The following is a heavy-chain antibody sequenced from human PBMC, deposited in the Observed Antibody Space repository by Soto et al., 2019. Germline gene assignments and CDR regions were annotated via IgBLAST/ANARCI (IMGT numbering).Heavy chain of an antibody. V-gene: IGHV1-69*13. CDR1: GGTFSSYA. CDR3: ALEHRDGYNYAFDI. J-gene: IGHJ3*02. D-gene: IGHD5-12*01. CDR2: IIPIFGTA. Sequence: GASVKVSCKASGGTFSSYAISWVRQAPGQGLEWMGGIIPIFGTANYAQKFQGRVTITADESTSTAYMELSSLRSEDTAVYYCALEHRDGYNYAFDIWGQGTMVTVSS.